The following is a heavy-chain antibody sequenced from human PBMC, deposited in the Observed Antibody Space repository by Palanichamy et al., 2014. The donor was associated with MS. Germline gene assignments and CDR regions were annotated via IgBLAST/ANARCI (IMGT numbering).Heavy chain of an antibody. D-gene: IGHD3-16*01. CDR1: GGSINNLY. CDR2: TSDRGST. CDR3: ARAGDDYTLGAFDL. J-gene: IGHJ4*02. V-gene: IGHV4-59*11. Sequence: QVQLQESGPRLVKPSETLSLTCTFSGGSINNLYWSWIRQSPGKGLEWIGYTSDRGSTSYSPSLKTRVTMTVDTSNSRLSLKLTSVTAADTAVYYCARAGDDYTLGAFDLWGQGALVTVSS.